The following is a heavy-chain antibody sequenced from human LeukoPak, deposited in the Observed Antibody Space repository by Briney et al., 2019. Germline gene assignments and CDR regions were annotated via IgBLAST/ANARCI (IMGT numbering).Heavy chain of an antibody. J-gene: IGHJ6*02. CDR1: GGSFSGYY. CDR2: FNHSGST. V-gene: IGHV4-34*01. Sequence: PSVTLSLTCAVYGGSFSGYYWSWIRQPPGKGLEWIGEFNHSGSTNYNPSLKSRVTISVDTSKNQFSLKLSSVTAADTAVYYCARGFELYSRYYYYGMDVWGQGTTVTVSS. CDR3: ARGFELYSRYYYYGMDV. D-gene: IGHD2-8*01.